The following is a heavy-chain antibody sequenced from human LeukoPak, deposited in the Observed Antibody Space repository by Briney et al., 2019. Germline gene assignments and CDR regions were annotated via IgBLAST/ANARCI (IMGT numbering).Heavy chain of an antibody. CDR1: GFTFRSYS. D-gene: IGHD3-3*01. CDR2: ISSSSSYI. Sequence: PGGSLRLSCAASGFTFRSYSMNWVRQAPGKGLEWASSISSSSSYIYYADSVKGRFTISRDNAKNSLYLQMNSLRAEDTAVYYCARGLYGVEDAFDIWGQGTMVTVSS. J-gene: IGHJ3*02. V-gene: IGHV3-21*01. CDR3: ARGLYGVEDAFDI.